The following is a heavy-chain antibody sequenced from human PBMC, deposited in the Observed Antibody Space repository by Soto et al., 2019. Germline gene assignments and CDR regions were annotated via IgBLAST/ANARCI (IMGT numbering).Heavy chain of an antibody. J-gene: IGHJ4*02. CDR1: GFTVSGNY. CDR2: IYNGGGT. V-gene: IGHV3-53*02. D-gene: IGHD6-6*01. CDR3: ASTRGSSYDY. Sequence: EVQLVETGGGLIQPGGSLRLSCAASGFTVSGNYMSWVRQAPGKGLEWVSVIYNGGGTYYADSGKGRFNISRDNSKNTLYLQRNSLRAEDTAVYYCASTRGSSYDYWGQGTLVTVSS.